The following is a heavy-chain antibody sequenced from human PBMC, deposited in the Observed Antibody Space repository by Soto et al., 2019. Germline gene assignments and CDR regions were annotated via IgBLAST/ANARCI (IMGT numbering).Heavy chain of an antibody. CDR1: GVTVCTNY. CDR2: FYSGGST. Sequence: GVSLRLSFEAFGVTVCTNYMSWVRQTPGKGLELVSVFYSGGSTFYADSVKGRFTISRDNSRNTLYLQMRSLRAEDTAVYYCARGFPSMTYYGEYYFDYWGQGTLVTVSS. V-gene: IGHV3-53*01. D-gene: IGHD3-10*01. CDR3: ARGFPSMTYYGEYYFDY. J-gene: IGHJ4*02.